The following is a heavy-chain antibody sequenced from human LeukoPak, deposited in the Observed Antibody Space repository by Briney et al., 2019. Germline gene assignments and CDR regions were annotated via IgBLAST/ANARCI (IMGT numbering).Heavy chain of an antibody. CDR3: AGHHPRNTVDF. J-gene: IGHJ4*02. V-gene: IGHV4-59*08. CDR2: ISDIGSI. CDR1: GGSISSYY. Sequence: SETLSLTCTVSGGSISSYYWSWIRQPPGKGLEWIAYISDIGSINYDPSLKSRVTISLDTSKNQFSLKLSSVTAADTAVYYCAGHHPRNTVDFWGQGTLVTVSS. D-gene: IGHD2-8*02.